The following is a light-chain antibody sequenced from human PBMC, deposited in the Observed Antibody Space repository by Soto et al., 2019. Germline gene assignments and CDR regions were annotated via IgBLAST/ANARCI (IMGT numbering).Light chain of an antibody. CDR3: QSYDSSLSGYV. Sequence: QSVLTQPPSVSGAPGQRVTISCTGSSSNIGAGYDVHWYQQLPGTAPKLLIYGNSNRPSGVPDRFSGSKSGTSASLAIAGLQDEEDADYYCQSYDSSLSGYVFGTGTKVTVL. CDR1: SSNIGAGYD. CDR2: GNS. J-gene: IGLJ1*01. V-gene: IGLV1-40*01.